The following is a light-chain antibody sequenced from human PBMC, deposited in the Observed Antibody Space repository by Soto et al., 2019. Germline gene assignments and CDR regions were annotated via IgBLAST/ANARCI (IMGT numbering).Light chain of an antibody. CDR2: KAS. CDR1: QSIYYS. J-gene: IGKJ1*01. CDR3: LQYDSYSLWT. V-gene: IGKV1-5*03. Sequence: DIQMTQSPSTLSASVGDRVTITCRASQSIYYSLAWYQQKPGKAPKLLIYKASSLESGVPSRFSGSGYGTVFTLTIRSLQPDDFATYYCLQYDSYSLWTFGQGTKVEIK.